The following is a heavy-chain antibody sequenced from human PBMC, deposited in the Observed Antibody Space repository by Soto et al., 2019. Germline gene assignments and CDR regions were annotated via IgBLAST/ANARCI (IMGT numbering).Heavy chain of an antibody. CDR2: INPNSGVT. Sequence: QVQLVQSGAEVKEPGASVTVSCRASGDRFTDYYMHWVRQAPGQGLEWMGWINPNSGVTKYAQKFQGWGTMTRDTAIRTVYMQLSRLRVDDTAIYYCARESGGATATLDYYYFYMDVWGTGTTVTVSS. J-gene: IGHJ6*03. D-gene: IGHD5-12*01. CDR1: GDRFTDYY. V-gene: IGHV1-2*04. CDR3: ARESGGATATLDYYYFYMDV.